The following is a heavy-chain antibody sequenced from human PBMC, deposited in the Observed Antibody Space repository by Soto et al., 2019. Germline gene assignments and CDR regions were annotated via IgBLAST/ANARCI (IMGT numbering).Heavy chain of an antibody. CDR1: GFTFSSYG. D-gene: IGHD4-17*01. CDR2: IWYDGSNK. V-gene: IGHV3-33*01. J-gene: IGHJ4*02. Sequence: QVQLVEPGGGVVQPGRSLRLSCAASGFTFSSYGMHWVRQAPGKGLEWVAVIWYDGSNKYYADSVKGRFTISRDNSKNTLYLQLNSLRAEDTAVYYCARDGRDDYGLDYWGQGTLVTVSS. CDR3: ARDGRDDYGLDY.